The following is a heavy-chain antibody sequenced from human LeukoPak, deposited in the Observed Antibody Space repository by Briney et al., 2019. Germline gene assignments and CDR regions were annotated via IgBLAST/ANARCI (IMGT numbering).Heavy chain of an antibody. CDR1: GYTFTSYA. J-gene: IGHJ5*02. CDR2: INTGNGNT. D-gene: IGHD3-22*01. CDR3: ARPWKNYDSSANWFAP. V-gene: IGHV1-3*04. Sequence: ASVTVSCTASGYTFTSYAMHWVRQAPGQRLEWMGWINTGNGNTKYSQKFQGRVAITRDTSASTAYMELSSLRSADTAVYYCARPWKNYDSSANWFAPWGQGTLVTVSS.